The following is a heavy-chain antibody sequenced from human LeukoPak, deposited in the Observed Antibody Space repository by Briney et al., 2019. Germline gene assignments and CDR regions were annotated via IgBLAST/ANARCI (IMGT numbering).Heavy chain of an antibody. J-gene: IGHJ4*02. CDR2: ISGSGRTT. V-gene: IGHV3-23*01. CDR3: AKNVVVKRYIDY. Sequence: GGSLRLSCAAPGFTFSNHAMSCVRQTPGKGLQWVSVISGSGRTTEYADSVKGRFTISRDNSKNTLSLQMNSLRVEDTAMYYCAKNVVVKRYIDYWGQGTLVTVSS. D-gene: IGHD2-15*01. CDR1: GFTFSNHA.